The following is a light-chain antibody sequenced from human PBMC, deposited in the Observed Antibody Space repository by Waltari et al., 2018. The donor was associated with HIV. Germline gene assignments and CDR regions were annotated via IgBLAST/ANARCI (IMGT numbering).Light chain of an antibody. V-gene: IGLV1-40*01. CDR3: LAFDVGLGHWV. Sequence: LTQPASVSGAPGQKITNSCTGHWGNIGSLNNVHWHQQPPGAAPKLLIYDNSNRPSGVPDRFSASRSGPSASLTIAGLQTEDEAEYFCLAFDVGLGHWVFVEGAMLTVL. CDR1: WGNIGSLNN. CDR2: DNS. J-gene: IGLJ3*02.